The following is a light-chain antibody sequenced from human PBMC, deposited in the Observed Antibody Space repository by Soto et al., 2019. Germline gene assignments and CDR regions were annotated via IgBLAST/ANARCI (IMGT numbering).Light chain of an antibody. CDR2: DVS. CDR1: SSDVGNYNY. J-gene: IGLJ1*01. Sequence: QSVLTQPASVSGSPGQSITISCTGTSSDVGNYNYVSWYQQHPGKAPKLMIYDVSDRPSGVSNRFSASKSGNTASLTISGLQAEDEADYYCCSYTSSSTIVFGTGTKLTVL. CDR3: CSYTSSSTIV. V-gene: IGLV2-14*01.